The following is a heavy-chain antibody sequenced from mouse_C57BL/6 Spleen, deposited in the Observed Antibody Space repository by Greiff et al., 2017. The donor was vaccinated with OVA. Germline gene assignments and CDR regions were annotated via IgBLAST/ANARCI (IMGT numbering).Heavy chain of an antibody. V-gene: IGHV5-4*03. CDR3: ARSPYYYGSSYPYYYAMDY. J-gene: IGHJ4*01. Sequence: EVKLMESGGGLVKPGGSLKLSCAASGFTFSSYAMSWVRQTPEKRLEWVATISDGGSYTYYPDNVKGRFTISRDNAKNNLYLQMSHLKSEDTAMYYYARSPYYYGSSYPYYYAMDYWGQGTSVTVSS. D-gene: IGHD1-1*01. CDR1: GFTFSSYA. CDR2: ISDGGSYT.